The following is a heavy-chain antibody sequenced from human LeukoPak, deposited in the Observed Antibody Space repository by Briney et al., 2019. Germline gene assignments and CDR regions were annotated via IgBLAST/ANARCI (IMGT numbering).Heavy chain of an antibody. V-gene: IGHV3-30-3*01. CDR2: ISYDGTNK. CDR1: GFTFSNYA. CDR3: ARDLRAAGTLDY. Sequence: GGSLRLSCAASGFTFSNYAMHWVRQAPGKGLEWVSVISYDGTNKYYADSVKGRFTISRDNSKNTLYLQMNSLRAEDTAVYYCARDLRAAGTLDYWGQGTLVTVSS. J-gene: IGHJ4*02. D-gene: IGHD6-13*01.